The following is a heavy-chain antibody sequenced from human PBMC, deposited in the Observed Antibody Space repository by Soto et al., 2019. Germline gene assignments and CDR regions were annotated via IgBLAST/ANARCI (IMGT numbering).Heavy chain of an antibody. CDR2: IIPIFGTA. V-gene: IGHV1-69*12. CDR1: GGTFSSYA. CDR3: AGADGSSPEPYYFDY. Sequence: QVQLVQSGAEVKKPGSSVKVSCKASGGTFSSYAISWVRQAPGQGLEWMGGIIPIFGTANYAQKFQGRVTIAADESTSTAYMELSTLSSEDTAVYYCAGADGSSPEPYYFDYWGQGTLVTVSS. D-gene: IGHD6-6*01. J-gene: IGHJ4*02.